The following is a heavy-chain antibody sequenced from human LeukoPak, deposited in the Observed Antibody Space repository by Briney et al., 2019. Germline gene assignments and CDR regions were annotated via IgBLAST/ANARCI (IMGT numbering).Heavy chain of an antibody. D-gene: IGHD6-13*01. Sequence: GGSLRLSCAASGFTFNTYAMSWVRQAPGKGLEWVSAISGGGATSYYADSVEGRFTISRDNSKNTLYLQMNSLRAEDTAIYYCAKDGSSGIAATADAFGIWGQGTMVTVSS. CDR1: GFTFNTYA. V-gene: IGHV3-23*01. CDR3: AKDGSSGIAATADAFGI. J-gene: IGHJ3*02. CDR2: ISGGGATS.